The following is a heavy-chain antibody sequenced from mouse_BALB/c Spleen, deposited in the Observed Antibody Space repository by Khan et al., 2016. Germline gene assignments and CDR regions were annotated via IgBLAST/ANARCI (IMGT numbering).Heavy chain of an antibody. D-gene: IGHD1-1*01. CDR2: ISYSGTT. V-gene: IGHV3-2*02. Sequence: EVELVESGPGLVKPSQSLSLTCTVTGYSITSDYAWNLIRQLPGNKLEWMGYISYSGTTTYTPSLKSRISITRDTSKNQFFLQLNSVTTEDTATXYCASWVDAMDYWGQGTTVTVSS. CDR3: ASWVDAMDY. CDR1: GYSITSDYA. J-gene: IGHJ4*01.